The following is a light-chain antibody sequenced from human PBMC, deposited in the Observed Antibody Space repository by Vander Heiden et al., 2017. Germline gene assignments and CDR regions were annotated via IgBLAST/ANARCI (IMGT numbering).Light chain of an antibody. Sequence: DVVMTQSPLSLPVTTGEPAYISCRSSQSRLHSNGYNYLDWYRQKPGQSPQLLIYLGSNRASGVPARFSGSGSGTDFTLKISRVEAEDVGVYYCRQALQTPHTFGGGTKVEIK. V-gene: IGKV2-28*01. CDR2: LGS. CDR3: RQALQTPHT. J-gene: IGKJ4*01. CDR1: QSRLHSNGYNY.